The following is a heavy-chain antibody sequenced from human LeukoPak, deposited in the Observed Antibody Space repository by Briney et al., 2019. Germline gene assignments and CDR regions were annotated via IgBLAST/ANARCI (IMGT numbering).Heavy chain of an antibody. Sequence: SETLSLTCNVSGDSISSSTYYWGWIRQPPGKGLEWIGEINHSGSTNYNPSLKSRVTISVDTSKNQFSLKLSSVTAADTAVYYCARGPPYGGNDLVDYWGQGTLVTVSS. CDR2: INHSGST. D-gene: IGHD4-23*01. V-gene: IGHV4-39*07. CDR3: ARGPPYGGNDLVDY. CDR1: GDSISSSTYY. J-gene: IGHJ4*02.